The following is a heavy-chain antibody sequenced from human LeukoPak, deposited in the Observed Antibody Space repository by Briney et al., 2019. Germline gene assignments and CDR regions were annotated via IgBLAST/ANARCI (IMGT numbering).Heavy chain of an antibody. CDR1: GFTFSSCA. CDR3: ASRPRADMGPLDY. J-gene: IGHJ4*02. V-gene: IGHV3-23*01. Sequence: GGSLRLSCAASGFTFSSCAMTWVRQAPGKGLEWVASITGDRTRTYYTDSVKGRFTISRDNSKNTLYLQMNSLRADETAIYYCASRPRADMGPLDYWGQGTLVTVST. D-gene: IGHD1-14*01. CDR2: ITGDRTRT.